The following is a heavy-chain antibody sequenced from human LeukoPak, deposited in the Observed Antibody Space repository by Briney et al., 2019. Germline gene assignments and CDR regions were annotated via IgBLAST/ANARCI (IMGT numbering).Heavy chain of an antibody. CDR2: IIPIFGTA. CDR3: ARINPPYYYYGMDV. CDR1: GGTLSSYA. V-gene: IGHV1-69*13. J-gene: IGHJ6*02. Sequence: ASVKVSCKASGGTLSSYAISWVRQAPGQGLEWMGGIIPIFGTANYAQKFQGRVTITADESTSTAYMELSSLRSEDTAVYYCARINPPYYYYGMDVWGQGTTVTVSS.